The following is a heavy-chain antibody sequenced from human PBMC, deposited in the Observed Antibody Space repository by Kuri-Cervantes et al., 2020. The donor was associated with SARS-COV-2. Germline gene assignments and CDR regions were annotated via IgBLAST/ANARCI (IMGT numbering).Heavy chain of an antibody. Sequence: ASVKVSCKASGGTFSSYTISWVRQAPGRGLEWMGIINPSGGSTSYAQKFQGRVTMTRDTSTSTVYMELSSLRSEDTAVYYCARENGGVRGEWGLYYYYYYMDVWGKGTTVTVSS. CDR1: GGTFSSYT. D-gene: IGHD3-10*01. J-gene: IGHJ6*03. CDR2: INPSGGST. CDR3: ARENGGVRGEWGLYYYYYYMDV. V-gene: IGHV1-46*03.